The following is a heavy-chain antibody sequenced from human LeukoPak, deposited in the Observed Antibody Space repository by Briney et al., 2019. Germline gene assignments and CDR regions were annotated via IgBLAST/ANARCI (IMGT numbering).Heavy chain of an antibody. CDR1: GYTFTGYY. V-gene: IGHV1-46*01. Sequence: ASVKVSCKASGYTFTGYYMHWVRQAPGQGLEWMGIINPSGGSTSYAQKFQGRVTMTRDMSTSTVYMELSSLRSEDTAVYYCARVFGYSSGWSLRSPYDAFDIWGQGTVVAVSS. CDR2: INPSGGST. J-gene: IGHJ3*02. D-gene: IGHD6-19*01. CDR3: ARVFGYSSGWSLRSPYDAFDI.